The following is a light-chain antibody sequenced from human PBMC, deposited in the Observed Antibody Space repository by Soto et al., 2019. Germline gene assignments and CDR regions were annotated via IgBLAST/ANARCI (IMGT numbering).Light chain of an antibody. J-gene: IGKJ1*01. CDR2: GAS. Sequence: IVLTQSPATLSVSPGERATLSCRASQSVSTNLAWYQQKPGQAPRLLIYGASTRATGVPARFSGSGSGTEFTLTISSLQSEDFAVYYCQQYINLWTFGQGTKVDIK. CDR3: QQYINLWT. V-gene: IGKV3-15*01. CDR1: QSVSTN.